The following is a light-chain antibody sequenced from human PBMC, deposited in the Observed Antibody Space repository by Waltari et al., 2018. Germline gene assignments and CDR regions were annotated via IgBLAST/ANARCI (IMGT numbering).Light chain of an antibody. CDR3: SSHGGSGTVI. J-gene: IGLJ2*01. CDR1: HSDIGGYYY. CDR2: EVT. V-gene: IGLV2-14*01. Sequence: QSALTQPTSESGFPGQSITIPCAGSHSDIGGYYYVSWYQQFPGRAPKLIIYEVTKRPSGISDRFSGAKSATTASLTISGLQAEDEADYYCSSHGGSGTVIFGGGTKLTVL.